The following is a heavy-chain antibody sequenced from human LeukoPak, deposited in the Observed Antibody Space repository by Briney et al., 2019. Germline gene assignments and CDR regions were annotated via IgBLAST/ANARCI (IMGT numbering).Heavy chain of an antibody. Sequence: RGSLRLSCAASGFTFSDYYMSWIRQAPGPPPPPPSYISSSGSTIYYADSVKGRFTISRDNAKNSLYLQMNSLRAEDTAVYYCARSYSSSSTFDYWGQGTLVTVSS. D-gene: IGHD6-6*01. CDR3: ARSYSSSSTFDY. CDR1: GFTFSDYY. J-gene: IGHJ4*02. CDR2: ISSSGSTI. V-gene: IGHV3-11*04.